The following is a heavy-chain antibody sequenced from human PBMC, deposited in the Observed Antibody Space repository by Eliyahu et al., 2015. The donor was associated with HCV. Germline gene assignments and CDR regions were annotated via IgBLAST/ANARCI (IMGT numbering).Heavy chain of an antibody. V-gene: IGHV4-59*01. CDR2: IHYSGST. CDR1: GGSIPTYX. J-gene: IGHJ5*02. Sequence: QVQLQESGPGLVKPXETLSLTCTVSGGSIPTYXWSWIRQPPGKGLEWIGYIHYSGSTNYNPSXKSRVTISLDTSKNQFSLKLTSVTAADTAVYYCASGGGGIAVAGTGGWFDPWGQGTLVTVSS. D-gene: IGHD6-19*01. CDR3: ASGGGGIAVAGTGGWFDP.